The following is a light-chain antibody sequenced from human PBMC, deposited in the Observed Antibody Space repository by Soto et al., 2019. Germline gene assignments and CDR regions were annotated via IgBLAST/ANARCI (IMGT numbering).Light chain of an antibody. CDR1: SSDVGGYNY. Sequence: QAVLNQPASVSGSPGQSITISCTGTSSDVGGYNYVSWYQQHPGKAPKLMIYEVSYRPSGVSDRFSGSKSGNTASLTISGLRAEDEADYYCCSYTSSITYVFGTGTKVTVL. V-gene: IGLV2-14*01. J-gene: IGLJ1*01. CDR3: CSYTSSITYV. CDR2: EVS.